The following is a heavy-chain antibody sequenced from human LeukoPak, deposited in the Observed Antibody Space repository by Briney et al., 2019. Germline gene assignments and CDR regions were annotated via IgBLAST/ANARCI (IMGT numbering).Heavy chain of an antibody. CDR3: AKNSGSYRYSIDLFDY. CDR1: GFTFSSYA. D-gene: IGHD1-26*01. Sequence: PGGSLRLSCAASGFTFSSYAMSWVRQAPGKGLEWVSAISGSGGSTYYADSVKGRFTISRDNSKNTLYLQMNSLRAEDTAVYYCAKNSGSYRYSIDLFDYWGQGTLVTVSS. V-gene: IGHV3-23*01. CDR2: ISGSGGST. J-gene: IGHJ4*02.